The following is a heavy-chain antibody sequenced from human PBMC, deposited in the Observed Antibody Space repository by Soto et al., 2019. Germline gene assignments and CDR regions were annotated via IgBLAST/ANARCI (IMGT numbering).Heavy chain of an antibody. CDR2: ISWNSGSI. Sequence: GGSLRLSCAASGFTFDDYAMHWVRQAPGKGLEWVSGISWNSGSIGYADSVKGRFTISRDNAKNSLYLQMNSLRAEDTALYYCAKDRKSWDLYYFEYWGQGTLVTVSS. CDR1: GFTFDDYA. V-gene: IGHV3-9*01. J-gene: IGHJ4*02. D-gene: IGHD1-26*01. CDR3: AKDRKSWDLYYFEY.